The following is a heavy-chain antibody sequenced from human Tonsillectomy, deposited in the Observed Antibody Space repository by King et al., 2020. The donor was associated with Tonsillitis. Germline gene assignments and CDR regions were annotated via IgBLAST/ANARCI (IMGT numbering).Heavy chain of an antibody. J-gene: IGHJ4*02. CDR1: GFTFSSYA. D-gene: IGHD3-9*01. V-gene: IGHV3-30*01. CDR3: GRGHGYILTGL. Sequence: VQLVESGGGVVQPGRSLRLSCTASGFTFSSYAMHWVRQAPGKGLEWVAVISYDGSNKYYADSVKGRFTISRDNSKNTLFLQMNSLRAEDTAVYYCGRGHGYILTGLWGQGTLVTVSS. CDR2: ISYDGSNK.